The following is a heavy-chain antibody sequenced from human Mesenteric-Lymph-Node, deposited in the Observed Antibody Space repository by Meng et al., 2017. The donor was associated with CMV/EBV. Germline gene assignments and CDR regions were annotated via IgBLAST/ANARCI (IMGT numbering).Heavy chain of an antibody. D-gene: IGHD1-26*01. CDR2: IYYSGST. CDR1: GGSTSSGGYY. J-gene: IGHJ6*02. CDR3: ARDRSAYGMDV. Sequence: CTVSGGSTSSGGYYWSWIRQHPGKGLEWIGYIYYSGSTYYNPSLKSRVTISVDTSKNQFSLKLSSVTVADTAVYYCARDRSAYGMDVWGQGTTVTVSS. V-gene: IGHV4-31*03.